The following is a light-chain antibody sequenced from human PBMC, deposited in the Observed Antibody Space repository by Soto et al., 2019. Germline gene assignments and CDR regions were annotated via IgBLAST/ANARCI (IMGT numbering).Light chain of an antibody. Sequence: DILLTQSPASLSASVGDRVTITCRANQNIDKYLNWYQQKPGKAPKFLISAASSLQSGVPVRFSGTRSGTDFTLSITNLQPEDFGSYFCKQTFRNPRTFGPGTKLHI. V-gene: IGKV1-39*01. CDR3: KQTFRNPRT. CDR1: QNIDKY. CDR2: AAS. J-gene: IGKJ3*01.